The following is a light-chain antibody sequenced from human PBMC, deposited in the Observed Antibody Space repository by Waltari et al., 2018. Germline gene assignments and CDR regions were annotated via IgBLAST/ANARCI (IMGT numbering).Light chain of an antibody. Sequence: SSELTQDPAVSVALGQTVTITCQGDSLNIYYATWYQQKAGQAPVLVRYAENERPSGIPDRFSGSSSGDTTSLTITGAQAEDEADYYCNARDSGVTRVIFGGGTKLTVL. CDR3: NARDSGVTRVI. CDR1: SLNIYY. J-gene: IGLJ2*01. V-gene: IGLV3-19*01. CDR2: AEN.